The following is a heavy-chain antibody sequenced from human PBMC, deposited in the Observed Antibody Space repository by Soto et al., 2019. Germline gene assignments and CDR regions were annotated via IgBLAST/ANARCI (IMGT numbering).Heavy chain of an antibody. D-gene: IGHD6-13*01. CDR1: GGSINSYY. J-gene: IGHJ6*02. CDR2: IYISGST. V-gene: IGHV4-4*07. CDR3: AKSSSRSSLGQYGLDV. Sequence: SETLSLTCTVSGGSINSYYWYWIRQPAGKGLEWIGRIYISGSTNYNPSLKSRVTMSIDTSKNQFSLKVSSVTAADTAVYYCAKSSSRSSLGQYGLDVRGQGTTVIVSS.